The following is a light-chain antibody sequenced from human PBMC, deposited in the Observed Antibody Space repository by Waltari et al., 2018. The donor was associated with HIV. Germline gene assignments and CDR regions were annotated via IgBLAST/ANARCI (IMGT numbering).Light chain of an antibody. V-gene: IGKV4-1*01. Sequence: DIALIQSPDFLAVSLGERATVSCKSNHTVLYSSNNKNYLAWYQHKPGQPPKLLVYWATTRESGVPDRFGGSGSGTDFALTISSLQAEDVAVYYCQQYYSLPRTFGQGTKVEIK. CDR3: QQYYSLPRT. CDR1: HTVLYSSNNKNY. J-gene: IGKJ1*01. CDR2: WAT.